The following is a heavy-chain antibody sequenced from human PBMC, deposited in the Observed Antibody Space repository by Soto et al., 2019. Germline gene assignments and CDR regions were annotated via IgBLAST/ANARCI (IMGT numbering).Heavy chain of an antibody. D-gene: IGHD3-9*01. V-gene: IGHV1-46*03. J-gene: IGHJ6*02. CDR3: ARDGTFDWLLSPDYGMDV. CDR1: GYTFTSYY. Sequence: QVQLVQSGAEVKKPGASVKVSCKASGYTFTSYYMHWVRQAPGQGLEWMGIINPSGGSTSYAQKFQCRVTMTRDTSTSTVYMELSSLRSEDTAVYYCARDGTFDWLLSPDYGMDVWGQGTTVTVSS. CDR2: INPSGGST.